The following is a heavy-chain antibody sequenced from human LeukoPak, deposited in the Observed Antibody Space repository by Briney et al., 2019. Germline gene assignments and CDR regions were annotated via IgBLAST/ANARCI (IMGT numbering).Heavy chain of an antibody. CDR2: ISSSSSYI. V-gene: IGHV3-21*01. Sequence: PGGSLRLSCAASGFTFSSYSMNWVRQAPGKGLEWVSSISSSSSYIYYADSVKGRFTISRGNAKNSLYLQMNSLRAEDTAVYYCARDPTWDSPFDYWGQGTLVTVSS. CDR1: GFTFSSYS. J-gene: IGHJ4*02. CDR3: ARDPTWDSPFDY. D-gene: IGHD1-26*01.